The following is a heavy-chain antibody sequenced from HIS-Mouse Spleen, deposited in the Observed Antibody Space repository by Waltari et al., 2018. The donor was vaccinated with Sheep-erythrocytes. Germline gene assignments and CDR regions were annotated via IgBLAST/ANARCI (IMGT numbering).Heavy chain of an antibody. CDR1: GFTFSSYA. Sequence: EVQLLESGVGLVQPGGSLRLSCAASGFTFSSYAMSWVRQAPGKGLEWVSAISGSGGSTYYADSVKGRFTISRDNSKNTLYLQMNSLRAEDTAVYYCAKRRTGDGGLDYWGQGTLVTVSS. CDR2: ISGSGGST. D-gene: IGHD7-27*01. CDR3: AKRRTGDGGLDY. V-gene: IGHV3-23*01. J-gene: IGHJ4*02.